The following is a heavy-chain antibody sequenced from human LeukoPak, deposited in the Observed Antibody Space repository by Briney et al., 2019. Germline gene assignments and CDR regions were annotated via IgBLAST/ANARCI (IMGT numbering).Heavy chain of an antibody. D-gene: IGHD3-10*01. V-gene: IGHV4-59*11. CDR2: IYYSEST. J-gene: IGHJ4*02. Sequence: SETLSLTCTLSGGSISPLYWGWIRQAPGKGLEFIVYIYYSESTNFNPSLKTRATLSVDTSKSHISLKLTSVTAADTAVYYGARGGVASKYYFACWGQGTLVTVSS. CDR3: ARGGVASKYYFAC. CDR1: GGSISPLY.